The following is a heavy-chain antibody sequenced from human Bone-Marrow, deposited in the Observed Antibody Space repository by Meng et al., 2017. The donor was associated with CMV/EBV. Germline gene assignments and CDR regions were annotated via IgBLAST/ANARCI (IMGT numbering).Heavy chain of an antibody. CDR2: ISSSSSYI. CDR3: AREDCSSTSCRFQH. V-gene: IGHV3-21*01. J-gene: IGHJ1*01. CDR1: RFTFSSYS. Sequence: GESLKISCAASRFTFSSYSMNWVRQAPGKGLEWVSSISSSSSYIYYVDSVKGRFTISRDNAKNSLFLQMNSLRAEDTAVYYCAREDCSSTSCRFQHWGQGTLVTVPS. D-gene: IGHD2-2*01.